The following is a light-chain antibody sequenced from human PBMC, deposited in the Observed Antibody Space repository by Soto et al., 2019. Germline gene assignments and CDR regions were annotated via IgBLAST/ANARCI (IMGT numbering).Light chain of an antibody. J-gene: IGKJ5*01. CDR1: QTVGTY. Sequence: EIVLTQFPATLSLFPGETATLSCRASQTVGTYLAWYQQKPGQAPRLLISDASNRATGVPTRFSGSGSGTDLTLTISSLETEDFAVYFCQQRNNWPRITFGQGTRLEIK. V-gene: IGKV3-11*01. CDR2: DAS. CDR3: QQRNNWPRIT.